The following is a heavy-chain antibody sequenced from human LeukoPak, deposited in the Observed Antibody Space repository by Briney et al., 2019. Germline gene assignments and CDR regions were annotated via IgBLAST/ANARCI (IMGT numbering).Heavy chain of an antibody. J-gene: IGHJ4*02. CDR3: RIGRGLIELCLGGDN. D-gene: IGHD3-10*02. CDR1: GYTFTSYG. CDR2: ISASNGDT. V-gene: IGHV1-18*01. Sequence: ASVKVSCKASGYTFTSYGITWVRQTPGQGLEWMGWISASNGDTTYAQKLQGRVPLTKDTSTSTAPIELRSLRSGDTPVHYCRIGRGLIELCLGGDNLGQGTLVTVCS.